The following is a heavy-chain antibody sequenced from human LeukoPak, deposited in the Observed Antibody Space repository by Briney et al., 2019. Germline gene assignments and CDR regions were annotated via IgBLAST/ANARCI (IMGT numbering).Heavy chain of an antibody. J-gene: IGHJ6*03. D-gene: IGHD2-2*01. CDR3: AIGILDLGYCSSTSCSGGYYYYYMDV. Sequence: SAKVSCKASGGTFSSYAISWVRQAPGQGLEWMGGIIPIFGTANYAQKFQGRVTITADESTSTAYMELSSLRSEDTAVYYCAIGILDLGYCSSTSCSGGYYYYYMDVWGKGTTVTVSS. CDR2: IIPIFGTA. V-gene: IGHV1-69*01. CDR1: GGTFSSYA.